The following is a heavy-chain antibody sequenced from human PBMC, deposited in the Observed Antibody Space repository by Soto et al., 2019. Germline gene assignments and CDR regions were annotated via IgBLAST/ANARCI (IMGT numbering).Heavy chain of an antibody. CDR3: ARGGSFKPFDP. CDR1: GGTFSSYS. D-gene: IGHD3-16*01. CDR2: ITPLYGTK. V-gene: IGHV1-69*12. Sequence: QVQLVQSGPEVKEPGSSVKVSCKTSGGTFSSYSLNWVRQAPGQGLEWMGVITPLYGTKNYAQRFRGRVTFFADESTSSVFMGLTRATSDGTAVYFCARGGSFKPFDPWGQGTLVTVSS. J-gene: IGHJ5*02.